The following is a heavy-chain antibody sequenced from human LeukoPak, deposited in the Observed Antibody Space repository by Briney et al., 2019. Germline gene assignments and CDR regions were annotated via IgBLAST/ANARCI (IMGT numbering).Heavy chain of an antibody. J-gene: IGHJ4*02. V-gene: IGHV4-39*01. CDR1: GGSISSSSYY. CDR2: IYYSGST. CDR3: VKSGTLLREGFNY. D-gene: IGHD1-1*01. Sequence: SETLSLTCTVSGGSISSSSYYWGWIRQSPGKGLEWIGSIYYSGSTYYNPSLQSRVTISVDTPRNQFSLNLHSMTAADTAVYYCVKSGTLLREGFNYWGQGTLVTVSS.